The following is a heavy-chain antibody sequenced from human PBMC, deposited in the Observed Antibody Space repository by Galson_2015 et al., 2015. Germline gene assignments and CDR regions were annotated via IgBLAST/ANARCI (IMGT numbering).Heavy chain of an antibody. CDR3: ARGTPIAAAGLYYFDY. Sequence: CAISGDSVSSYSAAWNWIRQSPSRGLEWLGRTYYRSKWYNDYAVSVKSRITINPDTSKNQFSLQLNSVTPEDTAVYYCARGTPIAAAGLYYFDYWGQGTLVTVSS. D-gene: IGHD6-13*01. V-gene: IGHV6-1*01. CDR1: GDSVSSYSAA. J-gene: IGHJ4*02. CDR2: TYYRSKWYN.